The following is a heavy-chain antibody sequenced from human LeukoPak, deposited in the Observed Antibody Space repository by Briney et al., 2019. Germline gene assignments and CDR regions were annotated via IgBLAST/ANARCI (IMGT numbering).Heavy chain of an antibody. CDR3: ARHEPYYYDSSGYSDFDY. J-gene: IGHJ4*02. CDR2: INHSGST. CDR1: GGSFSGYY. Sequence: SETLSLTCAVYGGSFSGYYWSWIRQPPGKGLEWIGEINHSGSTNYNPSLKSRVTISVDTSKNQFSLKLSSVTAADTAVYYCARHEPYYYDSSGYSDFDYWGQGTLVTVSS. D-gene: IGHD3-22*01. V-gene: IGHV4-34*01.